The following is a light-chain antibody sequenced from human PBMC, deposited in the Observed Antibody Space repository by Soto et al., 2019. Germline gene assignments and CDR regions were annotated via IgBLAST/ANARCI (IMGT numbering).Light chain of an antibody. CDR2: GAS. CDR1: QSVSSN. CDR3: HQYNSWPRGT. Sequence: EIVMTQSPATLSVSPGERATLSCRASQSVSSNLAWYQQKPGQAPRLLIYGASTRATGLPARFSGSGSGTEFTLTISSLQSEDFAVYYCHQYNSWPRGTFGPGTKVEIK. V-gene: IGKV3-15*01. J-gene: IGKJ3*01.